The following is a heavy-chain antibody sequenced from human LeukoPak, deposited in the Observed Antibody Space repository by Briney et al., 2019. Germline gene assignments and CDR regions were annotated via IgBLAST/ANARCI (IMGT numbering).Heavy chain of an antibody. CDR1: GFTFSTYA. D-gene: IGHD1-26*01. CDR2: IIGSGGTT. CDR3: AKEGGSPWGF. Sequence: PGASLRLSCAASGFTFSTYAMSWVRQAPGKGLEWVSAIIGSGGTTYYADSVKGRFTISRDNSKNTLLLQVNSLRAEDTAVYYCAKEGGSPWGFWGQGTLVTVSS. V-gene: IGHV3-23*01. J-gene: IGHJ4*02.